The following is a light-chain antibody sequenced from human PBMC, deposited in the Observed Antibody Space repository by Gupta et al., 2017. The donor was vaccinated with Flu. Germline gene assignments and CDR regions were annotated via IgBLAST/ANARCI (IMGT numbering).Light chain of an antibody. CDR1: QDVSVW. V-gene: IGKV1D-12*01. CDR2: GAF. CDR3: QQGAAFPYT. Sequence: IRMTQSSSSVSAFSGARVRITCRASQDVSVWLAWYQQRPGQAPKLLIFGAFSLQSGAPARFSGSASGTEFTLTINGLQPEDSGTYYCQQGAAFPYTFGQGTKLEI. J-gene: IGKJ2*01.